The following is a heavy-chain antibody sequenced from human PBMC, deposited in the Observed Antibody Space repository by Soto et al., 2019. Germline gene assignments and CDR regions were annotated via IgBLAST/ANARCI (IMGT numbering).Heavy chain of an antibody. CDR1: GGTFSSYT. V-gene: IGHV1-69*02. CDR2: IIPILGIA. CDR3: ASLYYGSGSYPPYYYYGMDV. J-gene: IGHJ6*02. Sequence: QVQLVQSGAEVKKPGSSVKVSCKASGGTFSSYTISWVRQAPGQGLEWMGRIIPILGIANYAQKFQGRVTITADKSTSTGYMELSSLRSEDTAVYYCASLYYGSGSYPPYYYYGMDVWGQGTTVTVSS. D-gene: IGHD3-10*01.